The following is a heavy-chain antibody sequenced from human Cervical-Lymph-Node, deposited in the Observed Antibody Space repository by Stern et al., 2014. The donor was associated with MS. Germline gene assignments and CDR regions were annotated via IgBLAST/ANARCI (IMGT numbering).Heavy chain of an antibody. J-gene: IGHJ4*02. CDR3: ARDPRRGDGYNFDY. CDR2: IGSPVSTI. Sequence: VQLVESGGGLVKPGGSLRLSCAASGFSFSDHYMSWIRQAPGKGLEWVSYIGSPVSTIYYADSVKGRFTISRDTAKNSLYLQMNSLRAEDTAVYYCARDPRRGDGYNFDYWGQGTLVTVSS. V-gene: IGHV3-11*01. CDR1: GFSFSDHY. D-gene: IGHD5-24*01.